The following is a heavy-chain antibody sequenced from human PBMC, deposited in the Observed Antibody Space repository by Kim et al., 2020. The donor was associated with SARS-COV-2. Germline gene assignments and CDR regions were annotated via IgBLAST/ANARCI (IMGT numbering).Heavy chain of an antibody. CDR3: ALGVN. V-gene: IGHV3-48*04. J-gene: IGHJ4*02. Sequence: SSSSSTIYYADSVKGRFTISRDNAKNSLYLQMNSLRAEDTAVYYCALGVNWGQGTLVTVSS. CDR2: SSSSSTI.